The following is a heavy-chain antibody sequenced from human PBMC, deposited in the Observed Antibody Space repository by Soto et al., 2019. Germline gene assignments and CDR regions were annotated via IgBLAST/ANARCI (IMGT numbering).Heavy chain of an antibody. CDR2: IYYRGTT. Sequence: SETLSLTCTVSGGSISSLYWSWLRQSPGKGLEWIGYIYYRGTTNYNPSLKSRVTISVDTSKSQFSLKLSSVTAADTAVYYCARLMGVSTRPSDYYFASWGQGTLVPVSS. J-gene: IGHJ4*02. V-gene: IGHV4-59*11. CDR1: GGSISSLY. D-gene: IGHD2-8*01. CDR3: ARLMGVSTRPSDYYFAS.